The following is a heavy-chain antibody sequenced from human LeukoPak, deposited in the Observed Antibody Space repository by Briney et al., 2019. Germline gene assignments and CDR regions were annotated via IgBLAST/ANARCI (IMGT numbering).Heavy chain of an antibody. V-gene: IGHV6-1*01. CDR1: GVSFSSNSVT. CDR3: GRRLTQYDCFDP. D-gene: IGHD2-2*01. Sequence: PSQTLSLTCAISGVSFSSNSVTWNWIRQSPSRGLEWLGRTYYRSTWYNDYAVSVRGRITVNPDTSKNQFSLHLNSVTPEDTAVYYCGRRLTQYDCFDPWGQGILVTVSS. CDR2: TYYRSTWYN. J-gene: IGHJ5*02.